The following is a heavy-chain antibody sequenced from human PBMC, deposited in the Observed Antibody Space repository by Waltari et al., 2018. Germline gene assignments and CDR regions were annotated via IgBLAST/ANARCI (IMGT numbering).Heavy chain of an antibody. V-gene: IGHV4-59*01. J-gene: IGHJ6*02. CDR1: GGSISSYY. CDR2: IYYSGST. Sequence: QVQLQELGPGLVKPSETLSLTCTVSGGSISSYYWSWIRQPPGKGLEWIGYIYYSGSTNYNPSLKSRVTISVDTSKNQFSLKLSSVTAADTAVYYCARDDYYYGMDVWGQGTTVTVSS. CDR3: ARDDYYYGMDV.